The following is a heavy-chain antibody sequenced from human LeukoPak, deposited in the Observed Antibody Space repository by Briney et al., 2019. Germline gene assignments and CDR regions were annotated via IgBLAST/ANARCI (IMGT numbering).Heavy chain of an antibody. J-gene: IGHJ3*02. CDR1: GGSISSGDYY. D-gene: IGHD3-10*01. Sequence: SQTLSLTCTVSGGSISSGDYYWSWIRQPPGKGLEWIGYIYYSGSTYYNPSLKSRVTISVDTSKNQFSLKLSSVTIADTAVYYCARDSLLRFGDAFDIWGQGTMVTVSS. CDR3: ARDSLLRFGDAFDI. V-gene: IGHV4-30-4*08. CDR2: IYYSGST.